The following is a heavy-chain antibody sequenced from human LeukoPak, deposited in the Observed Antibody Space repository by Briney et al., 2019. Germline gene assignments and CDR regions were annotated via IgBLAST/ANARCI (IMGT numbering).Heavy chain of an antibody. Sequence: GGSLRLYCAASGFTFNSYGMSWVRQAPGKGLEWVSGISGSGGSTYYADSVKGRFTISRDNSKNTLYVQMNSLGAEDTAVYYCAKWKYSSSGLDDYWGQGTLVTVSS. CDR1: GFTFNSYG. CDR3: AKWKYSSSGLDDY. J-gene: IGHJ4*02. CDR2: ISGSGGST. D-gene: IGHD6-6*01. V-gene: IGHV3-23*01.